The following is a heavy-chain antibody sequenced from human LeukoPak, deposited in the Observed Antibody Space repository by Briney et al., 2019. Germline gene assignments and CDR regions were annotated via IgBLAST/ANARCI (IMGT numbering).Heavy chain of an antibody. Sequence: GGSLRLSCAASGFTVSSNYMSWVRQAPGKGLEWVSVIYSGGSTYYADSVKGRFTISRDNSKNTLYLQMNSLRAEDTAVYYCAKEVVAATYYYYYGMDVWGQGTTVTVSS. CDR3: AKEVVAATYYYYYGMDV. CDR1: GFTVSSNY. J-gene: IGHJ6*02. V-gene: IGHV3-53*01. CDR2: IYSGGST. D-gene: IGHD2-15*01.